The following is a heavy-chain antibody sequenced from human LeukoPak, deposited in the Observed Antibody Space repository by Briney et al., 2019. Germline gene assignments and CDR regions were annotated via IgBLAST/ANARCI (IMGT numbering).Heavy chain of an antibody. V-gene: IGHV3-30*02. CDR2: IRYDGSNE. J-gene: IGHJ4*02. CDR3: SKKGQADNDGKPD. Sequence: GGSLRLSCAASGFSFSGYGMYWVRQAPGKGLEWVAFIRYDGSNEYYADSVKGRFTISRDDSRNTLYLQMNSLRAEDTAVYYCSKKGQADNDGKPDWGQGTLVTVSS. CDR1: GFSFSGYG. D-gene: IGHD1-1*01.